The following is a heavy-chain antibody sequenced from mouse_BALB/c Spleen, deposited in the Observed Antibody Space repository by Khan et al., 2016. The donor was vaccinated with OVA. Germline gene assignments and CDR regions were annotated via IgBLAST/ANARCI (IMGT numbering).Heavy chain of an antibody. V-gene: IGHV1-4*01. D-gene: IGHD2-14*01. J-gene: IGHJ3*01. Sequence: VQLQQSGAELARPGASVKMSCKASGYTFTDYTMHWVKQRPGQGLEWIGYINPSSGYTNYNQKFKDKATLIVDKSSSTAYMQLSSLTSEDSAVYYCAREGVYYRSDGWFAYWGQGTLVTVSA. CDR1: GYTFTDYT. CDR2: INPSSGYT. CDR3: AREGVYYRSDGWFAY.